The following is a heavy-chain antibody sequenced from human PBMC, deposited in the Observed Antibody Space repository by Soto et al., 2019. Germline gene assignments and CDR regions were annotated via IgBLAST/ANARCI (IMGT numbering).Heavy chain of an antibody. CDR2: ISAYNGNT. V-gene: IGHV1-18*01. D-gene: IGHD2-2*01. J-gene: IGHJ6*02. CDR3: ARDRAAIRDYYYYGMDV. Sequence: ASVNVSCKSSGYTFTSYCISWVRQAPGQGLEWMGWISAYNGNTNYAQKLQGRVTMTTDTSTSTAYMELRSLRSDDTAVYYCARDRAAIRDYYYYGMDVWGQGTTVTVSS. CDR1: GYTFTSYC.